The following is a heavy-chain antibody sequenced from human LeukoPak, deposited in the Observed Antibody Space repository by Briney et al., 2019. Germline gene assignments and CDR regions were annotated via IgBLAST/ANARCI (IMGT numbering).Heavy chain of an antibody. CDR1: GYTFTGYY. J-gene: IGHJ4*02. CDR3: ARGRRGYYYDSSGYYPFDY. Sequence: ASVKVSCKASGYTFTGYYMHWVRQAPGQGLEWMGWINPNSGGTNYAQKFQGRVTMTRDTSISTAYMELSRLRSDDTAVYYCARGRRGYYYDSSGYYPFDYWGQGTLVTVSS. D-gene: IGHD3-22*01. V-gene: IGHV1-2*02. CDR2: INPNSGGT.